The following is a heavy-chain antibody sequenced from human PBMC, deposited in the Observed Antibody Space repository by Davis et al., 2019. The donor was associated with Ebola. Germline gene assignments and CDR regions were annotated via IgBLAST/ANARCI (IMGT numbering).Heavy chain of an antibody. Sequence: SETLSLTCTVSGGSISSGDYYWSWIRQPPGKGLEWIGYIYYSGSTYYNPSLKSRVTISVDTSKNQFSLKLSSVTAADTAVYYCARSQRSRDGGVFDYWGQGTLVTVSS. V-gene: IGHV4-30-4*01. CDR3: ARSQRSRDGGVFDY. J-gene: IGHJ4*02. D-gene: IGHD5-24*01. CDR2: IYYSGST. CDR1: GGSISSGDYY.